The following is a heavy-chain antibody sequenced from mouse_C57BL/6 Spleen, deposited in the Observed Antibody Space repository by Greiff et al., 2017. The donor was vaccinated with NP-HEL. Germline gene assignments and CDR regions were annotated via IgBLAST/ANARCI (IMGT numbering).Heavy chain of an antibody. J-gene: IGHJ1*03. V-gene: IGHV5-17*01. CDR1: GFTFSDYG. Sequence: DVMLVESGGGLVKPGGSLKLSCAASGFTFSDYGMHWVRQAPEKGLEWVAYISSGSSTIYYADTVKGRFTISRDNAKNTLFLQMTSLRSEDTAMYYCAREHYYGAYWYFDVWGTGTTVTVSS. CDR3: AREHYYGAYWYFDV. D-gene: IGHD1-1*01. CDR2: ISSGSSTI.